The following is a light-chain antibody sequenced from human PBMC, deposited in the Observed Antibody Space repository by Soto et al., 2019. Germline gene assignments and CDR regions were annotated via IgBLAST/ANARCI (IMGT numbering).Light chain of an antibody. V-gene: IGKV3-20*01. CDR1: HSVSSSY. Sequence: EIVLTQSPGTLSLSPGERATLSCRASHSVSSSYLAWYQQKPGQAPRLLIYDASNRATGIPARFSGSGSGTDFTLTISRPEPEDFAVYYCQQYGSSGTFGQGTKVDIK. J-gene: IGKJ1*01. CDR3: QQYGSSGT. CDR2: DAS.